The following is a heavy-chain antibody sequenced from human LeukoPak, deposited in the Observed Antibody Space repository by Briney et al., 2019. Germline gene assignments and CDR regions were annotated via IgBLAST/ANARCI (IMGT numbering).Heavy chain of an antibody. J-gene: IGHJ4*02. Sequence: GGSLRLSCAASGFTVSSNYMSWVRQAPGKGLEWVSVIYSGGSTYYADSVKGRFAISRDNSKNTLYLQMNSLRAEDTAVYYRARGVEDDYVWGSYRYLDYWGQGTLVTVSS. V-gene: IGHV3-66*01. CDR3: ARGVEDDYVWGSYRYLDY. D-gene: IGHD3-16*02. CDR1: GFTVSSNY. CDR2: IYSGGST.